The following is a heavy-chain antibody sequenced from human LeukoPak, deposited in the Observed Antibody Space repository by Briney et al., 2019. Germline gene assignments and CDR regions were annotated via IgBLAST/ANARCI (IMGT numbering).Heavy chain of an antibody. CDR3: ARHEPLLGYYDSSGYIDY. CDR2: IYYSGST. D-gene: IGHD3-22*01. Sequence: SETLSLTCTVSGGSISSYYWSWIRQPPGKGLEWIGYIYYSGSTNYNPSLKGRVTISVDTSKNQFSLKLSSVTAADTAVYYCARHEPLLGYYDSSGYIDYWGQGTLVTVSS. V-gene: IGHV4-59*08. J-gene: IGHJ4*02. CDR1: GGSISSYY.